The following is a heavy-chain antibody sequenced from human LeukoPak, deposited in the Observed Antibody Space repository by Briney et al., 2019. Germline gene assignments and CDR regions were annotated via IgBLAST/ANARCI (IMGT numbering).Heavy chain of an antibody. Sequence: PSETLSLTCAVYGGSSSGYYWSWIRQPPGKGLEWIGEINHSGSTNYNPSLKSRVTISVDTSKNQFSLKLSSVTAADTAVYYCARRFVVVPAARVASFDYWGQGTLVTVSS. D-gene: IGHD2-2*01. CDR1: GGSSSGYY. CDR3: ARRFVVVPAARVASFDY. CDR2: INHSGST. V-gene: IGHV4-34*01. J-gene: IGHJ4*02.